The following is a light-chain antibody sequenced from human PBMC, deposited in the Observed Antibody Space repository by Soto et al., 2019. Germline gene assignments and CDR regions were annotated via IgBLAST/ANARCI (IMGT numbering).Light chain of an antibody. J-gene: IGLJ2*01. Sequence: QSVLTQSSSASASLGSSVKLTCTLSSGHSSYIIAWHQQQPGKAPWYLMKLEGSGSYNKGSGVPDRFSGSSSGADRYLTISNLQSEDEADYYCETWDSNTVVFGGGIKLTVL. CDR2: LEGSGSY. V-gene: IGLV4-60*03. CDR3: ETWDSNTVV. CDR1: SGHSSYI.